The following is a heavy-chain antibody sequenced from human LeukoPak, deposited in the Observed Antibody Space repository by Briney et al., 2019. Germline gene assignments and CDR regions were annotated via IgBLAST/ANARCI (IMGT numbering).Heavy chain of an antibody. Sequence: GKSLKISCKGSGYSFTSNWIGWVRQVPGKGLECMGIIYPGDSDTKYSPSFQGQVTISADKSISTAYLQWSSLKASDTAMYYCARQVNGGNFDYWGQGTLVTVSS. V-gene: IGHV5-51*01. D-gene: IGHD2-8*01. CDR1: GYSFTSNW. CDR3: ARQVNGGNFDY. J-gene: IGHJ4*02. CDR2: IYPGDSDT.